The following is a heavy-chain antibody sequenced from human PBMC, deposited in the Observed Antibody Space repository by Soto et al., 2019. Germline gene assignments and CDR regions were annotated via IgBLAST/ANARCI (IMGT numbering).Heavy chain of an antibody. CDR2: INPNSGGT. D-gene: IGHD6-19*01. V-gene: IGHV1-2*04. CDR1: GGTFSSYT. Sequence: GASVKVSCKASGGTFSSYTISWVRQAPGQGLEWMGWINPNSGGTNYAQKFQGWVTMTRDTSISTAYMELSRLRSDDTAVYYCARDLVIAVAGPYYYYGMDVWGQGTTVTVSS. J-gene: IGHJ6*02. CDR3: ARDLVIAVAGPYYYYGMDV.